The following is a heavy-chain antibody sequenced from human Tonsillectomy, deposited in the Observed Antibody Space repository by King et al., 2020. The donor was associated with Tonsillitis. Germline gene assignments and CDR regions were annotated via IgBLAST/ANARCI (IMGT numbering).Heavy chain of an antibody. J-gene: IGHJ5*02. D-gene: IGHD4-17*01. CDR2: ISLHDGK. CDR1: GFSLSNAKVG. Sequence: TLKESGPVLVKPTETLTLTCTVSGFSLSNAKVGVSWIRQPPGKALEWLAHISLHDGKSYSTSLKSRLTISKDTSKSQVVLTMPNMDPLDTATYYCARIYGDYSTVFASWGQGTLVTVSS. CDR3: ARIYGDYSTVFAS. V-gene: IGHV2-26*01.